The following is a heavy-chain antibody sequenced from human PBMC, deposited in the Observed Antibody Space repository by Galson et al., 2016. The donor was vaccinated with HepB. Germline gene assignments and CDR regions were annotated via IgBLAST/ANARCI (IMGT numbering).Heavy chain of an antibody. CDR2: NNRDSRLI. CDR1: GFVFSSYI. J-gene: IGHJ4*02. CDR3: VGDNDWAFDY. Sequence: SLRLSCAASGFVFSSYIMNWVRQAPGKGLEWVSHNNRDSRLIDYADSVKGRFTVSRDNGKNSLFLQMDGLRAEDTAVYYCVGDNDWAFDYWGQGILVTV. V-gene: IGHV3-48*01. D-gene: IGHD1-1*01.